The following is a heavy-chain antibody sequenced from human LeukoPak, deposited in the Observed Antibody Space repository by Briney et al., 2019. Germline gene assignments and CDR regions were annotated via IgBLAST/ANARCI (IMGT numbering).Heavy chain of an antibody. V-gene: IGHV4-61*02. CDR1: GGSISSGSYY. CDR2: IYTSGST. D-gene: IGHD2-15*01. J-gene: IGHJ3*02. Sequence: PSETLSLTCTVSGGSISSGSYYWSWIRQPAGKGLEWIGRIYTSGSTNYNPSLKSRVTISVDTSKNQFSLNLTSVTAADTAVYYCVRASVESGGAFDIWGQGTMATVSS. CDR3: VRASVESGGAFDI.